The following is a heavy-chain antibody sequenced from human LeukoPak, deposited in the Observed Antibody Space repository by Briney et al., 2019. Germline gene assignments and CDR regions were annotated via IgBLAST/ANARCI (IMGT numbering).Heavy chain of an antibody. CDR1: GGSISSGGYY. V-gene: IGHV4-31*03. CDR2: IYYSGST. D-gene: IGHD3-22*01. Sequence: SETLSLTCTVSGGSISSGGYYWSWIRQHPGKGLEWIGYIYYSGSTYYNPSLKRRVTISVDTSKNQFSLKLSSVTAADTAVYYCARVSEDYYDSSGYTDYWGQGTLVTVSS. J-gene: IGHJ4*02. CDR3: ARVSEDYYDSSGYTDY.